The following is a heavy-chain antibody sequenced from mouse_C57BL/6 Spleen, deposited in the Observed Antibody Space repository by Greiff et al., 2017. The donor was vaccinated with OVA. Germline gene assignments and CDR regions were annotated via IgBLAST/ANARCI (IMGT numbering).Heavy chain of an antibody. Sequence: QVQLQQPGAELVMPGASVKLSCKASGYTFTSYWMHWVKQRPGQGLEWIGEIDPSDSYTNYNQKFKGKSTLTVDKSSSTAYMQLSSLTSEDSAVYYCARSDGYYLYWGQGTTLTVSS. CDR3: ARSDGYYLY. D-gene: IGHD2-3*01. CDR2: IDPSDSYT. CDR1: GYTFTSYW. J-gene: IGHJ2*01. V-gene: IGHV1-69*01.